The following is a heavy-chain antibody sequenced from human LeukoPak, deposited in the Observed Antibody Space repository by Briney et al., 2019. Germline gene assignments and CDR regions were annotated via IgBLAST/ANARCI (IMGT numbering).Heavy chain of an antibody. CDR3: VGDHPGSFDY. J-gene: IGHJ4*02. D-gene: IGHD1-14*01. V-gene: IGHV4-59*11. Sequence: SETLSLTCTVSGGSISSHYWSWIRQPPGKGLEWIGYFYYIGGTTPNPSLKSRVTMSVDTSQNQFSLKLSSVTAADTAVYYCVGDHPGSFDYWGQGTLVTVSS. CDR1: GGSISSHY. CDR2: FYYIGGT.